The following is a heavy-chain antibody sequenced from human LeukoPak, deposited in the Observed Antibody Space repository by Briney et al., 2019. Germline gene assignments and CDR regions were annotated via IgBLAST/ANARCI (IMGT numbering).Heavy chain of an antibody. CDR3: ASGLRYFDWTTDY. CDR1: GYTFTGYY. D-gene: IGHD3-9*01. Sequence: GAAVTVSFKASGYTFTGYYMHWVRQAPGQGLEWMGWINPNSGGTNYAQKFQGRVTMTRDTSISTAYMELSRLRSDDTAVYYCASGLRYFDWTTDYWGQGTLVTVSS. CDR2: INPNSGGT. V-gene: IGHV1-2*02. J-gene: IGHJ4*02.